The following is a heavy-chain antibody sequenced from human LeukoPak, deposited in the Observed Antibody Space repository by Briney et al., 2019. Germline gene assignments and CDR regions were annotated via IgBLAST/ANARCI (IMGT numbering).Heavy chain of an antibody. Sequence: ASVKVSCKASGYTFTSYGISWVRQAPGQGLEWMGWISAYNGNTNSAQKLQGRVTMTRNTSISTAYMELSSLRSEDTAVYYCAFYGDYVSQTFDYWGQGTLVTVSS. J-gene: IGHJ4*02. V-gene: IGHV1-18*01. CDR3: AFYGDYVSQTFDY. CDR1: GYTFTSYG. CDR2: ISAYNGNT. D-gene: IGHD4-17*01.